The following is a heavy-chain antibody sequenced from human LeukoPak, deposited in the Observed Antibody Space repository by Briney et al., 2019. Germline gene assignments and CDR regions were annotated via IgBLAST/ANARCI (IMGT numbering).Heavy chain of an antibody. V-gene: IGHV4-59*08. CDR3: ARHYFRDYTFDY. J-gene: IGHJ4*02. D-gene: IGHD3-16*01. Sequence: PSETLSLTCNVSGASISNYYWSWIRPTPGKGLEWIGFIYYSGSTDYNPSLKSRVTMSVDTSKNQFSLKLSSVTAADTAVYYCARHYFRDYTFDYWGQGTLVTVSS. CDR2: IYYSGST. CDR1: GASISNYY.